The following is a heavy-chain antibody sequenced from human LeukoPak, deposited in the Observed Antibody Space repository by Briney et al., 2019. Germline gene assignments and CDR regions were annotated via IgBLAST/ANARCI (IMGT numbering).Heavy chain of an antibody. V-gene: IGHV4-34*01. CDR2: INHSGST. D-gene: IGHD1-26*01. J-gene: IGHJ5*02. CDR1: GGSFSGYC. Sequence: SETLSLTCAVYGGSFSGYCWSWIRQPPGKGLEWIGEINHSGSTNYNPSLKSRVTISVDTSKNQFSLKLSSVTAADTAVYYCARDGIIFIVGELLVNWFDPWGQGTLVTVSS. CDR3: ARDGIIFIVGELLVNWFDP.